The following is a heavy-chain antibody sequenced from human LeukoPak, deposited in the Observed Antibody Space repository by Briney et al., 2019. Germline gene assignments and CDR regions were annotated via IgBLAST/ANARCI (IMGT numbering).Heavy chain of an antibody. V-gene: IGHV3-23*01. CDR3: AKDGSSSGWYASYFQH. Sequence: GGSLRLSCAASGFTFSSYAMSWVRQAPGKGLEWVSAISGSGGSTYYADSVKGRFTISRDNSKNTLYLQMNGLRAEDTAVYYCAKDGSSSGWYASYFQHWGQGTLVTVSS. CDR1: GFTFSSYA. D-gene: IGHD6-19*01. J-gene: IGHJ1*01. CDR2: ISGSGGST.